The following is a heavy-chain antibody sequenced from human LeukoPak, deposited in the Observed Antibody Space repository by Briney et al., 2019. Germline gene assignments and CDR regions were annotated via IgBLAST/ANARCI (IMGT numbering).Heavy chain of an antibody. J-gene: IGHJ6*03. CDR1: GGSFNGYY. Sequence: SETLSLTCNVSGGSFNGYYWTWIRQPPGKGLEWIAEINHIGTTNHNPSLKSRVSVSTDTSKNQFFLKLTSVTAADTALYYCARLVVTAPQYHYYMDVWGEGTTVTVPS. CDR3: ARLVVTAPQYHYYMDV. D-gene: IGHD2-21*02. V-gene: IGHV4-34*01. CDR2: INHIGTT.